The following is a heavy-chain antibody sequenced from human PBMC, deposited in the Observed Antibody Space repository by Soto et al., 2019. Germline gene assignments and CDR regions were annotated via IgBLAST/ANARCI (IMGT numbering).Heavy chain of an antibody. CDR2: MCDSRSS. V-gene: IGHV4-59*01. Sequence: PSETLSLTCSVSGGSISNYCWSWIRQPPGKGPEWIGYMCDSRSSNYNPSLKSRVTISVATSKSQFSLKLSSVTAADTAVYYCARGVNAAEPGTLTYWGRGTLVAVSS. CDR3: ARGVNAAEPGTLTY. CDR1: GGSISNYC. J-gene: IGHJ4*02. D-gene: IGHD6-13*01.